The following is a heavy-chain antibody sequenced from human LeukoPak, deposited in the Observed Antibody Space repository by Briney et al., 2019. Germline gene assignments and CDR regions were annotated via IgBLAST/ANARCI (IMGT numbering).Heavy chain of an antibody. CDR2: ISGSGGST. J-gene: IGHJ4*02. CDR3: ARGGYGGNSELDY. Sequence: GGSLRLSCAASGFAFSSYAMSWVRQAPGKGLEWVSAISGSGGSTYYADPVKGRFTTSRDNSKNTLYLQMNSLRAEDTAVYYCARGGYGGNSELDYWGQGTLVTVSS. V-gene: IGHV3-23*01. CDR1: GFAFSSYA. D-gene: IGHD4-23*01.